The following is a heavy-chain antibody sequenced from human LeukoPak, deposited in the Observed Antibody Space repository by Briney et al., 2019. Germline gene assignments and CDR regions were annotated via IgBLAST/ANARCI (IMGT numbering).Heavy chain of an antibody. D-gene: IGHD3-10*01. J-gene: IGHJ4*02. CDR3: AGRGSGSYFDY. Sequence: GGSLRLSCAASGFTFSTYGMSWVRQAPGKELEWVSAISGSGGSTYYADSVKGRFTISRDNSQNTLYLQMNSLRAEDTAVYYCAGRGSGSYFDYWGQGTLVTVSS. V-gene: IGHV3-23*01. CDR1: GFTFSTYG. CDR2: ISGSGGST.